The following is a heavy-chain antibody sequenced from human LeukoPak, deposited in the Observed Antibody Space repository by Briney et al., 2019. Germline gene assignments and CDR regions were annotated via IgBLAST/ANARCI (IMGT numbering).Heavy chain of an antibody. CDR3: ARDEVWGLADYYYGMDV. J-gene: IGHJ6*02. CDR2: ISYDGSNK. CDR1: GFTFSSYA. Sequence: GGSLRLSCAASGFTFSSYAMHWVRQAPGKGLEWVAVISYDGSNKYYADSVKRRFTISRDNSKNTLYLQMNSLRAEDTAVYYCARDEVWGLADYYYGMDVWGQGTTVIVSS. V-gene: IGHV3-30-3*01. D-gene: IGHD6-13*01.